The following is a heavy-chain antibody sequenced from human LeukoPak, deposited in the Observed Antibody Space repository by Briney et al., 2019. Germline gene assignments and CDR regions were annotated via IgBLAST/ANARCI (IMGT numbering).Heavy chain of an antibody. V-gene: IGHV4-59*08. J-gene: IGHJ3*02. CDR3: ARGPYSYDSSGAFDI. CDR1: GGSISSYY. Sequence: PSETLSLTCTVSGGSISSYYWSWIRQPPGKGLEWIGYIYYSGSTSYNPSLKSRVTISVDTSKKQFSLKLSSVTAADTAVYSCARGPYSYDSSGAFDIWGQGTMVTVSS. CDR2: IYYSGST. D-gene: IGHD3-22*01.